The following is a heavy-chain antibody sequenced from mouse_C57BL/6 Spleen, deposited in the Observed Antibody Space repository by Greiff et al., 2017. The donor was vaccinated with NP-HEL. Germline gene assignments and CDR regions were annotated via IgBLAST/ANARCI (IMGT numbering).Heavy chain of an antibody. V-gene: IGHV1-19*01. CDR3: ARSLRTGNWFAY. CDR1: GYTFTDYY. J-gene: IGHJ3*01. Sequence: VHVKQSGPVLVKPGASVKMSCKASGYTFTDYYMNWVKQSHGKSLEWIGVINPSNGGTSYNQKFKGKATLTVDKSSSTAYMELNSLTSEDSAVYYCARSLRTGNWFAYWGQGTLVTVSA. CDR2: INPSNGGT. D-gene: IGHD4-1*01.